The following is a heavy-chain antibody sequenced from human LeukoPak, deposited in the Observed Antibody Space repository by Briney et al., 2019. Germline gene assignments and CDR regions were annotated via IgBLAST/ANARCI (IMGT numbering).Heavy chain of an antibody. D-gene: IGHD2-21*02. CDR2: ISYDGSDK. CDR1: GFTFSNDG. Sequence: GRSLRLSCAASGFTFSNDGMHWVRRAPGRGLEWVALISYDGSDKHYADSVKGRFTVSRDNSKNTLYLQMNSLSRDDTAVYYCARTDETAPAEDFQHWGQGTLVTVSS. V-gene: IGHV3-30*03. J-gene: IGHJ1*01. CDR3: ARTDETAPAEDFQH.